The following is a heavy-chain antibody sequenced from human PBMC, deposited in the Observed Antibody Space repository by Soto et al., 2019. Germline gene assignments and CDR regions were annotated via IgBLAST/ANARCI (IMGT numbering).Heavy chain of an antibody. D-gene: IGHD3-16*01. CDR2: INPNSGGT. J-gene: IGHJ3*02. Sequence: GASVKVSCKASGYTFTGYYMHWVRQAPGQGLEWMGWINPNSGGTNYAQKFQGWVTMTRDTSISTAYMELSRLRSDDTAVYYCARGRNKGADDAFDISGQGTMVTVSS. V-gene: IGHV1-2*04. CDR1: GYTFTGYY. CDR3: ARGRNKGADDAFDI.